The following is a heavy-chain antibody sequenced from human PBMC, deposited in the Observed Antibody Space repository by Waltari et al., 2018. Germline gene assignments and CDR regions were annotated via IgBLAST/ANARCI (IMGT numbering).Heavy chain of an antibody. D-gene: IGHD3-10*01. V-gene: IGHV1-69*13. J-gene: IGHJ4*02. CDR3: AREGIVTQGVSYFEY. CDR2: STPIFGTP. CDR1: GGTFNTYV. Sequence: QVQLVQSGAEVQTPGSSVTVSCKASGGTFNTYVLSWVRQAPGQGLEWMGGSTPIFGTPTYSPKFQGRLTITADESTTTAYMELASLRSEDTAVYYCAREGIVTQGVSYFEYWGQGTLVTVSS.